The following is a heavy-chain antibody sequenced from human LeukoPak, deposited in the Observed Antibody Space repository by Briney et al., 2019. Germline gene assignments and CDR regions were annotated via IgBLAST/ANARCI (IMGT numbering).Heavy chain of an antibody. V-gene: IGHV3-64D*06. CDR3: VKDTSMVRGVTAPFDP. J-gene: IGHJ5*02. Sequence: GGSLRLSCSASGFTFSSYAMHWVRQAPRKGLEYVSAICSNVGSPYYADSVKGRFTISRDNSKTRRYLQMSSLRAEDTAVYYCVKDTSMVRGVTAPFDPWGQGTLVNVSS. CDR1: GFTFSSYA. CDR2: ICSNVGSP. D-gene: IGHD3-10*01.